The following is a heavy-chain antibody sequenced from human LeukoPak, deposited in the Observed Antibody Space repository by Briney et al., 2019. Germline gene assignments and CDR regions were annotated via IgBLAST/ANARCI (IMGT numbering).Heavy chain of an antibody. J-gene: IGHJ4*02. Sequence: GGSLRLSCAASGFIFSDYYMSWIRQAPGKGLEWVSYISTSSGYTNYADSVKGRFTISRDNAKNSLYLQMNSLRAEDTAVYYCARGYAMITFGGVLWGQGTLVTVSS. CDR3: ARGYAMITFGGVL. CDR2: ISTSSGYT. D-gene: IGHD3-16*01. V-gene: IGHV3-11*06. CDR1: GFIFSDYY.